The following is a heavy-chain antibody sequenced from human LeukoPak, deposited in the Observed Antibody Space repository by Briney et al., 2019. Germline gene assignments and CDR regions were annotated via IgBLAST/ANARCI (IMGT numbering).Heavy chain of an antibody. V-gene: IGHV4-38-2*02. CDR1: GYSISSGYY. J-gene: IGHJ4*02. CDR3: ARVEMVVGPRGVYYFDY. D-gene: IGHD5-24*01. Sequence: SETLSLTCTVSGYSISSGYYWGWIRQPPGKGLEWIGSIYHSGSTYYNPSLKSRVTISVDTSKNQFSLKLSSVTAADTAVYYCARVEMVVGPRGVYYFDYWGQGTLVTVSS. CDR2: IYHSGST.